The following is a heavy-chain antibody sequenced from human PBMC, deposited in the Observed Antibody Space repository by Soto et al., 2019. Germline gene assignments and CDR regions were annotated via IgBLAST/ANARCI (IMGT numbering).Heavy chain of an antibody. CDR2: INSDGTTT. V-gene: IGHV3-11*01. CDR3: SRDAWGGP. D-gene: IGHD3-10*01. CDR1: GFNFNDYY. Sequence: QVQLVQSGGGLVKPGGSLRLSCEASGFNFNDYYMSWILQAPGKGLEWVSDINSDGTTTHYADSVKGRFTISRDNAKNSLYLQMVSLRVDDTAVYYCSRDAWGGPSGQGTLVTVSS. J-gene: IGHJ5*02.